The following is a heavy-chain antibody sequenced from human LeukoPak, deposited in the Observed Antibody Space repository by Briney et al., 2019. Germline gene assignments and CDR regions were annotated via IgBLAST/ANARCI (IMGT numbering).Heavy chain of an antibody. D-gene: IGHD1-7*01. CDR1: GYTFTSYD. J-gene: IGHJ4*02. Sequence: ASVKVSCKASGYTFTSYDINWVRQATGQGFEWMGIINPSGGSTSYAQKFQGRVTMTRDTSTSTVYMELSSLRSEDTAVYYCARDFSITGTTPHRFDYWGQGTLVTVSS. CDR3: ARDFSITGTTPHRFDY. V-gene: IGHV1-46*01. CDR2: INPSGGST.